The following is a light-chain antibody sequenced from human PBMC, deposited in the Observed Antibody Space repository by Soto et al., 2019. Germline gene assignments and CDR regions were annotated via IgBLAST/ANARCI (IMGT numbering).Light chain of an antibody. Sequence: EIVLTQSPGTLSLSPGERATLSCRASQSVSSSYLAWYQQKPGQAPRLLIYGASSRATGIPDRFSGSGSGTDFTLTISRLETEDLAVYYCQQYGTSPPYTFGQGTKLEIK. V-gene: IGKV3-20*01. J-gene: IGKJ2*01. CDR3: QQYGTSPPYT. CDR2: GAS. CDR1: QSVSSSY.